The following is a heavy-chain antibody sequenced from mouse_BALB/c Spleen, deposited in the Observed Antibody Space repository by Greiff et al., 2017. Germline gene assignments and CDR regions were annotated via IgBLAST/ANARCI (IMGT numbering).Heavy chain of an antibody. J-gene: IGHJ4*01. V-gene: IGHV1S22*01. CDR1: GYTFTSYW. CDR2: IYPGSGST. Sequence: LQQPGSELVRPGASVKLSCKASGYTFTSYWMHWVKQRPGQGLEWIGNIYPGSGSTNYDEKFKSKATLTVDTSSSTAYMQLSSLTSEDSAVYYCTRADDYDFYYAMDYWGQGTAVTVSS. CDR3: TRADDYDFYYAMDY. D-gene: IGHD2-4*01.